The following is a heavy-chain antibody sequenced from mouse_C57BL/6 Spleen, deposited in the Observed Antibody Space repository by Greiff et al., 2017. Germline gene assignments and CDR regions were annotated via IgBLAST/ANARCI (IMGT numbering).Heavy chain of an antibody. D-gene: IGHD1-1*01. Sequence: QVQLQQPGAELVRPGTSVKLSCKASGYTFTSYWMHWVKQRPGQGLEWIGVIDPSDSYTNYNQKFKGKATLTVDTSSSTAYMQLSSLTSEDSAVYYCARARDYGSSLPWYFDVWGTGTTVTVSS. CDR2: IDPSDSYT. J-gene: IGHJ1*03. CDR1: GYTFTSYW. V-gene: IGHV1-59*01. CDR3: ARARDYGSSLPWYFDV.